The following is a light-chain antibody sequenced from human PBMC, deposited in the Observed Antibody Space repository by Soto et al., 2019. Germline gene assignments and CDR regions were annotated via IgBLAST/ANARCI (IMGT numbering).Light chain of an antibody. V-gene: IGKV3-20*01. Sequence: EIVMTQSTATLSVSPGERATLSCRASQSVSSNLAWYQHKPGQAPRLLIYGASSRATGIPDRFSGSGSGTDFTLTISRLEPEDFAVYYCQQYGTSRHGTFGQGTRLEIK. CDR1: QSVSSN. J-gene: IGKJ5*01. CDR3: QQYGTSRHGT. CDR2: GAS.